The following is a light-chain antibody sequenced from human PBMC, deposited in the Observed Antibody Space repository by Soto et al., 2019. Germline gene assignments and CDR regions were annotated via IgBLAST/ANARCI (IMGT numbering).Light chain of an antibody. J-gene: IGKJ1*01. CDR3: QQYKKWPGT. Sequence: EIMMTQSPATLSVSPGEIATLSCRASQSISSDLAWYQQKPGQAPRLLIYGASTRATGVPARVSGSGSGTEFTLTLSSLQSEDFAVYYCQQYKKWPGTFGKGTKVEIK. CDR1: QSISSD. V-gene: IGKV3-15*01. CDR2: GAS.